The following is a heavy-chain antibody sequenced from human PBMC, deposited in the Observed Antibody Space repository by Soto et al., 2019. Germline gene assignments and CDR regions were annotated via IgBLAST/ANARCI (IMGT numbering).Heavy chain of an antibody. Sequence: LSLTCTVSGDSITSGTYYWSWIRQPPGKGLEWVGFVFHSGTTFYNPSLKSRVLMSADTSKNQFSLNVRSLTAADTAVYYCARARGYCTGASCSLFYFYGLDVWGQGTTVTVSS. V-gene: IGHV4-30-4*01. J-gene: IGHJ6*02. CDR3: ARARGYCTGASCSLFYFYGLDV. D-gene: IGHD2-8*02. CDR1: GDSITSGTYY. CDR2: VFHSGTT.